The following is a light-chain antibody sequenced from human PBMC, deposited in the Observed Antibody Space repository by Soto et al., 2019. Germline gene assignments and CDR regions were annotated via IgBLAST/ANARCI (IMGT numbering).Light chain of an antibody. CDR2: ANT. Sequence: QSVLTQPPSVSGAPGQRVTISCTGSSSNIGAGYNVHWYQQVPGTAPKLLIYANTNRPSGVPDRFSGSKSGTSASLAITGLQAEDEADYYCQAYDNSLSACVFGTGTKVTVL. J-gene: IGLJ1*01. CDR1: SSNIGAGYN. V-gene: IGLV1-40*01. CDR3: QAYDNSLSACV.